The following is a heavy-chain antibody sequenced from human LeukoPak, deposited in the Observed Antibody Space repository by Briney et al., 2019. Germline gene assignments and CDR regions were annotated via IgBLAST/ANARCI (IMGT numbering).Heavy chain of an antibody. Sequence: GGSLRLSCAVSGITLSNYGMSWVRQAPGKGLEWVSVVYSGGSTYYADSVKGRFTISRHNSKNTLYLQMNSLRAEDTAVYYCAREVVRGVIKWGQGTLVTVSS. D-gene: IGHD3-10*01. CDR1: GITLSNYG. J-gene: IGHJ4*02. CDR3: AREVVRGVIK. V-gene: IGHV3-53*04. CDR2: VYSGGST.